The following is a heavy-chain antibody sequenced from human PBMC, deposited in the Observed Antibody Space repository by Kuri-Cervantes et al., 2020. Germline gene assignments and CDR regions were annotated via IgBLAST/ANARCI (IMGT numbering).Heavy chain of an antibody. CDR3: ARAKAIFGARESGMDV. CDR2: IYYSGST. J-gene: IGHJ6*02. D-gene: IGHD3-3*01. Sequence: SETLSLTCTVSGGSISSYYWSWIRQPPGKGLEWIGYIYYSGSTNYNPSLKSRVTISVDTSKSQFSLKLSSVTAADTAVYYCARAKAIFGARESGMDVWGQGTTVTVSS. V-gene: IGHV4-59*01. CDR1: GGSISSYY.